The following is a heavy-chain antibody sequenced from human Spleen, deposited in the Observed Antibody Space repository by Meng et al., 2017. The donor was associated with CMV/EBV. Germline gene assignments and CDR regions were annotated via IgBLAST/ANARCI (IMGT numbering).Heavy chain of an antibody. Sequence: GESLKISCAASGFTLSSYSMNWVRQAPGKGLEWVSSISSISTYIYYADSVKGRFTISRDNAKNTMYLQMNSLRAEDTAVYYCARRMEYSSSPFDYWGQGTLVTVSS. V-gene: IGHV3-21*01. CDR1: GFTLSSYS. D-gene: IGHD3-22*01. CDR2: ISSISTYI. CDR3: ARRMEYSSSPFDY. J-gene: IGHJ4*02.